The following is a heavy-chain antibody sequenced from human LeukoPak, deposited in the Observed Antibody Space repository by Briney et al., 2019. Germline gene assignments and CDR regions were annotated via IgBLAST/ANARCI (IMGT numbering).Heavy chain of an antibody. Sequence: PGGSLRLSCAASGFTFSAYSMNWVRQAPGKGLDWVSGISDGGGGTSYADSVKGRFTISRDNSQSTLYLQMNSLRAEDTAVYYCAKDRVCSGGSCYFDYWGQGTLVTVSS. D-gene: IGHD2-15*01. CDR1: GFTFSAYS. CDR3: AKDRVCSGGSCYFDY. J-gene: IGHJ4*02. CDR2: ISDGGGGT. V-gene: IGHV3-23*01.